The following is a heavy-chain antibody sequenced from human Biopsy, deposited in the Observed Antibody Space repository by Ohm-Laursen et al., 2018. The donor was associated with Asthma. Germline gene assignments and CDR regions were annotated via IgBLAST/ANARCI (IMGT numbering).Heavy chain of an antibody. CDR2: VYYSGGT. CDR1: GGSINNFY. V-gene: IGHV4-59*01. CDR3: ARGVDRVTGLLDHFDS. Sequence: GTLSLTCAVSGGSINNFYWSWIRQPPGKGLESIGHVYYSGGTNYNPSLKSRVTISIDASKNQFSLKLTSVTAADTAVYYCARGVDRVTGLLDHFDSWGQGTLVTVSS. D-gene: IGHD2-21*02. J-gene: IGHJ4*02.